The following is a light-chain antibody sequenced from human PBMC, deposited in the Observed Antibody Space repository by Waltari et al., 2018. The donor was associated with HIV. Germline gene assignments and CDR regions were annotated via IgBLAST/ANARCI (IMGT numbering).Light chain of an antibody. V-gene: IGLV3-21*02. CDR1: NIRNTG. CDR2: GDS. CDR3: QVWDSGSAHVL. Sequence: SYVLTQPPSVSAAPGQTARITCGGTNIRNTGVYWYQQKPGQAPVLVVYGDSDRPSGIPERFSGSKSGNTATLTISRVEAGDEADYYCQVWDSGSAHVLFGGGTKLTVL. J-gene: IGLJ2*01.